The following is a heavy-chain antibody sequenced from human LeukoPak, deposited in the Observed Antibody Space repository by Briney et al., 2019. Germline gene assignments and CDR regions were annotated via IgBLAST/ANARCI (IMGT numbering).Heavy chain of an antibody. D-gene: IGHD5-18*01. CDR2: IYPGDSTT. J-gene: IGHJ5*02. CDR1: GYSITCYW. CDR3: ACREFYSPWPGP. Sequence: GESLNISSTGSGYSITCYWIGWVRQTPGKGLEWMGIIYPGDSTTRYNPSFEGQVTISADKSINTAYPQWSSLKASDTAMYYCACREFYSPWPGPWGQGTLVTVSS. V-gene: IGHV5-51*01.